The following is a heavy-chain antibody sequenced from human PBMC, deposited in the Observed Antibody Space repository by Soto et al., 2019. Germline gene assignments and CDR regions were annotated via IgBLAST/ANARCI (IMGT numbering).Heavy chain of an antibody. CDR2: IYHSGST. CDR3: ARDTLRAAAGEDFDY. D-gene: IGHD6-13*01. CDR1: GGSISSSDW. V-gene: IGHV4-4*02. Sequence: QVQLQESGPGLVKPSGTLSLTCAVSGGSISSSDWWSWVRQPPGKGLEWIGEIYHSGSTNYNPSLKSRVTISVDKSKNQFSLKLSSVTAADTAVYYCARDTLRAAAGEDFDYWGQGTLVTVSS. J-gene: IGHJ4*02.